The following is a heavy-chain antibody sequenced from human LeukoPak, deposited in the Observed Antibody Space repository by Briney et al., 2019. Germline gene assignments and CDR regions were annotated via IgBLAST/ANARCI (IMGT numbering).Heavy chain of an antibody. D-gene: IGHD6-19*01. CDR1: GFTFRKHW. J-gene: IGHJ4*02. Sequence: GGSLRLSCTAAGFTFRKHWMSWVRQALGKGLEWVANIKQDGSDKYYVDSVKGRFTISRDNAKNSLYLQMNSLRAEDTAVYYCARGDSSGWYFDYWGQGTLVTVSS. CDR3: ARGDSSGWYFDY. CDR2: IKQDGSDK. V-gene: IGHV3-7*01.